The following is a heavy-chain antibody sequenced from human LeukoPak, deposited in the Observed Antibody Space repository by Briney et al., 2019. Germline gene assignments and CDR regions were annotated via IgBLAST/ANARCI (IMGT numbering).Heavy chain of an antibody. Sequence: PGGSLRLSCAASGFTFSSHSMNWVRQAPGKGLEWVSSISSSSSYIYYADSVKGRFTISRDNAKNSLSLQVSSLRAEDTAVYYCARGKTAMATGYFDSWGQGTLVTVSS. CDR2: ISSSSSYI. J-gene: IGHJ4*02. CDR3: ARGKTAMATGYFDS. V-gene: IGHV3-21*01. D-gene: IGHD5-18*01. CDR1: GFTFSSHS.